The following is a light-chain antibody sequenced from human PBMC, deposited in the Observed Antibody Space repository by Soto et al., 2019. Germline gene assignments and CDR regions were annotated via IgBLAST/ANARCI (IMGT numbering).Light chain of an antibody. V-gene: IGKV2-28*01. Sequence: DIVMTQSPLSLPVTPEEPASISCRSSESLLFSNGYNYLDWYLQKPGQSPQLLIYLGSNRASGVPDRFSGSGSGTDFTLKISRVEAEDVGVYYCMQALQTPLTFGGGTKVDIK. CDR2: LGS. J-gene: IGKJ4*01. CDR1: ESLLFSNGYNY. CDR3: MQALQTPLT.